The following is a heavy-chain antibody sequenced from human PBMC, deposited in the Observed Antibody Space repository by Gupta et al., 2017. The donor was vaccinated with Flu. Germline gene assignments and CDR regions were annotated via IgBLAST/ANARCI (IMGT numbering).Heavy chain of an antibody. J-gene: IGHJ4*02. CDR3: AHQPMGAQTYYFDN. V-gene: IGHV2-5*02. CDR1: GLSLTTSGVS. D-gene: IGHD2-8*01. Sequence: QLTLKESGPALVNPTHPPTLTCTFSGLSLTTSGVSVGWFRQPPGKALEWHGFIYWDGDNRYSPSLKSRLSVTKDTSNNQVVLTLTNMAPVDTATYYCAHQPMGAQTYYFDNWGEGTLVTVSS. CDR2: IYWDGDN.